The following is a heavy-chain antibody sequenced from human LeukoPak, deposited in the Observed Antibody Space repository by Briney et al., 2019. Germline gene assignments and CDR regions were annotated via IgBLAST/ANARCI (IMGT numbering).Heavy chain of an antibody. D-gene: IGHD6-19*01. CDR3: ARDDLVTAVAGYYYYYMDV. J-gene: IGHJ6*03. Sequence: GGSLRLSCAASGFTFSSYWISWVRQAPGKGLEWVANIKQDGSEKYYVDSVKGRFTISRDNAKNSLYLQMNSLRAEDTAVYYCARDDLVTAVAGYYYYYMDVWGKGTTVTISS. CDR1: GFTFSSYW. CDR2: IKQDGSEK. V-gene: IGHV3-7*01.